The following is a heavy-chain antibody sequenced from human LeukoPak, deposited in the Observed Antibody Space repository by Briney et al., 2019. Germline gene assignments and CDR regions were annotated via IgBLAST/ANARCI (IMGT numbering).Heavy chain of an antibody. D-gene: IGHD4-11*01. Sequence: SETLSLTYTVCGDSLHSSSYNWGCIRQPPGKGLEWIGSIYYSGSTYYNPSLKSRVTISVDTSKKQLSLKLSSVTAADTAVYYCARQDNYNTDYWGQGTLVTVSS. CDR1: GDSLHSSSYN. CDR3: ARQDNYNTDY. J-gene: IGHJ4*02. CDR2: IYYSGST. V-gene: IGHV4-39*01.